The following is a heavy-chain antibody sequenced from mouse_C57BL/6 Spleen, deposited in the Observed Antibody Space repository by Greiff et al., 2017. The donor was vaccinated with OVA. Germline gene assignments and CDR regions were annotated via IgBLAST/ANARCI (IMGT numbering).Heavy chain of an antibody. CDR1: GYTFTSYT. J-gene: IGHJ2*01. Sequence: VKLVESGAELARPGASVKMSCKASGYTFTSYTMHWVKQRPGQGLEWIGYINPSSGYTKYNQKFKDKATLTADKSSSTAYMQLSSLTSEDSAVYYCARDLGANYWGQGTTLTVSS. CDR3: ARDLGANY. CDR2: INPSSGYT. V-gene: IGHV1-4*01.